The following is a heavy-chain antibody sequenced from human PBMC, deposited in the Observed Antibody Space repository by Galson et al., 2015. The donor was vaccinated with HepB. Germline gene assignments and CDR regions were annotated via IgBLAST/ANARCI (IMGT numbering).Heavy chain of an antibody. D-gene: IGHD3-3*01. V-gene: IGHV3-30*18. CDR3: AKYFWGGYGEYYYYMDV. CDR1: GFTFSSYG. Sequence: SLRLSCAASGFTFSSYGMHWVRQAPGKGLEWVAVISYDVSNKYYTDSVKGRFTISRDNSKNTLYLQMNSLRAEDTAVYYCAKYFWGGYGEYYYYMDVWGKGTTVTVSS. J-gene: IGHJ6*03. CDR2: ISYDVSNK.